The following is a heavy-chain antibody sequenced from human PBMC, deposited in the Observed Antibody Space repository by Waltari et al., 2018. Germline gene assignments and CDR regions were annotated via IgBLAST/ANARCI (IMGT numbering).Heavy chain of an antibody. V-gene: IGHV1-69*01. J-gene: IGHJ5*02. CDR3: ASAPLGYCSGGSCYKNWFDP. CDR2: IIPIFGTA. CDR1: GYTFTSYD. Sequence: QVQLVQSGAEVKKPGASVKVSCKASGYTFTSYDINWVRQAPGHGLEWMGGIIPIFGTANYAQKFQGRVTITADESTSTAYMELSSLRSEDTAVYYCASAPLGYCSGGSCYKNWFDPWGQGTLVTVSS. D-gene: IGHD2-15*01.